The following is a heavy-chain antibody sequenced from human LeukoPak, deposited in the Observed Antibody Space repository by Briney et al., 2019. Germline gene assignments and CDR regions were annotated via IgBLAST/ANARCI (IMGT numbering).Heavy chain of an antibody. D-gene: IGHD4-17*01. J-gene: IGHJ4*02. CDR3: ARGSLGDYAVSFDY. CDR2: IYYSGST. V-gene: IGHV4-59*01. CDR1: GGSFSGYY. Sequence: SETLSLTCAVHGGSFSGYYWSWIRQPPGKGLEWIGYIYYSGSTNYNPSLKSRVTISVDTSKNQFSLKLSSVTAADTAVYYCARGSLGDYAVSFDYWGQGTLVTVSS.